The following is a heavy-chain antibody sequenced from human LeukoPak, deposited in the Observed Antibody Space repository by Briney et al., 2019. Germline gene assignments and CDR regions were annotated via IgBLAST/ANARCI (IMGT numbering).Heavy chain of an antibody. CDR1: GFTFSDYY. CDR3: ARDYSGSYYYFDY. J-gene: IGHJ4*02. CDR2: ISSSGSNT. Sequence: GGSLRLSCAASGFTFSDYYMSWIRQAPGKGLEWVSYISSSGSNTYYADSVKGRFTISRDNAKNSLYVQMNSLRAEDTAVYYCARDYSGSYYYFDYWAREPWSPSPQ. D-gene: IGHD1-26*01. V-gene: IGHV3-11*01.